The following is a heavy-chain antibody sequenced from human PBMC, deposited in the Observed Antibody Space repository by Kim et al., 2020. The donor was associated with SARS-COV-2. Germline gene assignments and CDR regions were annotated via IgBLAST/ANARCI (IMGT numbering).Heavy chain of an antibody. CDR3: ARHSTNGDYVIWYFDL. D-gene: IGHD4-17*01. J-gene: IGHJ2*01. Sequence: PKTGVTISGDTSKNQFSLKLSSVTAADTAVYYCARHSTNGDYVIWYFDLWGRGTLVTVSS. V-gene: IGHV4-59*08.